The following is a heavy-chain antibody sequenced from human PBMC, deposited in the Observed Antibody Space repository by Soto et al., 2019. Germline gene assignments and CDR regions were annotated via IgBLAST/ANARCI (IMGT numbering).Heavy chain of an antibody. V-gene: IGHV4-31*03. D-gene: IGHD1-26*01. J-gene: IGHJ4*02. CDR1: CGSISSGGYY. Sequence: SETLSLTCTVSCGSISSGGYYWSWIRQHPGKGLEWIGYIYYSGSTYYNPSLKSRVTISVDTSKNQFSLKLSSVAAADTAVCYCARVRGGGPFDDWGQGTLVTVSS. CDR2: IYYSGST. CDR3: ARVRGGGPFDD.